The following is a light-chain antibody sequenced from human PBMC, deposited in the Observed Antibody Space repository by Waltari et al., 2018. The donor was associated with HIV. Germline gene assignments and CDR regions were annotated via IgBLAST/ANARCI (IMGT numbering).Light chain of an antibody. J-gene: IGLJ3*02. V-gene: IGLV2-14*01. Sequence: QSALTQPASVSGSPGQSVTISCTATTSDFGRYNSVSWYQHHPGNVPKLIIYEVTSRPSGVPHRFSGSRSGNTASLTISGLQAEDEAVYYCSTHTTTDTLMFGGGTKLTVL. CDR3: STHTTTDTLM. CDR1: TSDFGRYNS. CDR2: EVT.